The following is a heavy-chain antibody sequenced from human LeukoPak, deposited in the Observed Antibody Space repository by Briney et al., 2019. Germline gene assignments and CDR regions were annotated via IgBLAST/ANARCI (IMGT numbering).Heavy chain of an antibody. CDR2: INPNSGGT. D-gene: IGHD3-3*01. V-gene: IGHV1-2*02. CDR3: ARSLGVVITSHSYYYYGMDV. J-gene: IGHJ6*02. CDR1: GYTFTGYY. Sequence: ASVKVSCKASGYTFTGYYMHWVRQAPGQGLEWMGWINPNSGGTNYAQKFQGRVTMTRDTSISTAYMELSRLRSDDTAVYYGARSLGVVITSHSYYYYGMDVWGQGTTVTVSS.